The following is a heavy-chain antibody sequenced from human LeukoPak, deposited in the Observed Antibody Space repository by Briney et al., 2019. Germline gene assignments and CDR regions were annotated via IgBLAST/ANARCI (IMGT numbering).Heavy chain of an antibody. CDR1: GGSVSSGSYY. D-gene: IGHD3-22*01. J-gene: IGHJ3*02. Sequence: SETLSLTCTVSGGSVSSGSYYWSWIRQHPGKGLEWFGYIYYSGSTYYNPSLKSRVTISVDTSKNQFSLKLSSVTAADTAVYYCATYYYDSSGYYYSGYDAFDIWGQGTMVTVSS. CDR3: ATYYYDSSGYYYSGYDAFDI. V-gene: IGHV4-31*03. CDR2: IYYSGST.